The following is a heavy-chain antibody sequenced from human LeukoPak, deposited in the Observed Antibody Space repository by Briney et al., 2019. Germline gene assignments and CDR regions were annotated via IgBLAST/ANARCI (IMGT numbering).Heavy chain of an antibody. CDR3: AKEYYVLLVYALGGSFDY. V-gene: IGHV3-23*01. J-gene: IGHJ4*02. D-gene: IGHD2-8*02. CDR1: GFTFSRYA. CDR2: ISGNGRST. Sequence: GGSLRLSCAASGFTFSRYAMSWVRQAPGKGLEWVSTISGNGRSTYCGDSVKGRFTISRDNSKNTLSLQMNSLRAEDTAVYYCAKEYYVLLVYALGGSFDYWGRGTLVTVSS.